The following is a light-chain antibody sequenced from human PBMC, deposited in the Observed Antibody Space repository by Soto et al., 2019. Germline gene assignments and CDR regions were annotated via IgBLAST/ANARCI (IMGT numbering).Light chain of an antibody. Sequence: EIVMTQSPATLSVSPGERATLSCRASQSVSSNLAWYQQKPGQAPRLLIYGASTRAPGIPARVSGSGSGTEFTLTISSLQSEDFAGYYCQQYNNWGTFGQGTKVEIK. CDR3: QQYNNWGT. CDR2: GAS. CDR1: QSVSSN. V-gene: IGKV3-15*01. J-gene: IGKJ1*01.